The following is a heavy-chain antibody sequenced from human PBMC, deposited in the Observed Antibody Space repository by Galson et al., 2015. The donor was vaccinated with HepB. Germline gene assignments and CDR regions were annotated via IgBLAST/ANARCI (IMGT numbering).Heavy chain of an antibody. CDR3: ARDLDRYYYGSGSFEARY. J-gene: IGHJ4*02. Sequence: SLRLSCAASGFTFSDYYMSWIRQAPGKGLEWVSYISGSGTTIHYADSVKGRFTISRDNSKNSLYLQMNSLRAEDTALYYCARDLDRYYYGSGSFEARYWGQGTLVTVSS. CDR2: ISGSGTTI. V-gene: IGHV3-11*01. CDR1: GFTFSDYY. D-gene: IGHD3-10*01.